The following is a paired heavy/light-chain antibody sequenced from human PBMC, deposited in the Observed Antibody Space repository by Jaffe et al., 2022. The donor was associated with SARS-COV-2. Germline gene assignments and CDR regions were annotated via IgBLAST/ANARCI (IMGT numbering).Light chain of an antibody. J-gene: IGKJ2*01. Sequence: DIQMTQSPSSVSASVGDRVTITCRASQGISSWLAWYQQKPGKAPKLLIYAASSLQSGVPSRFSGSGSGTDFTLTISSLQPEDFATYYCQQANSFPHTFGQGTKLEIK. CDR2: AAS. CDR3: QQANSFPHT. CDR1: QGISSW. V-gene: IGKV1-12*01.
Heavy chain of an antibody. CDR3: AKDRHYYGSGSRGRWFDY. CDR2: ISGSGGST. CDR1: GFTFSSYA. J-gene: IGHJ4*02. V-gene: IGHV3-23*01. Sequence: EVQLLESGGGLVQPGGSLRLSCAASGFTFSSYAMSWVRQAPGKGLEWVSAISGSGGSTYYADSVKGRFTISRDNSKNTLYLQMNSLRAEDTAVYYCAKDRHYYGSGSRGRWFDYWGQGTLVTVSS. D-gene: IGHD3-10*01.